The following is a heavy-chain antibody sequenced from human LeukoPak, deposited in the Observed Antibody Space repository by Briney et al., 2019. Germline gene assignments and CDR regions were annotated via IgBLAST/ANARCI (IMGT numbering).Heavy chain of an antibody. Sequence: PSGTLSLTCTVSGGSISRSNWWGWVRQPPGKGLECIGEIHHSGTTNYNPSLKSRVIISVDKYKKQFSVYLNSVTAADTAVSYCAREYYYDRGAFDIWGQGTMVTVSS. D-gene: IGHD3-22*01. CDR3: AREYYYDRGAFDI. CDR1: GGSISRSNW. J-gene: IGHJ3*02. CDR2: IHHSGTT. V-gene: IGHV4-4*02.